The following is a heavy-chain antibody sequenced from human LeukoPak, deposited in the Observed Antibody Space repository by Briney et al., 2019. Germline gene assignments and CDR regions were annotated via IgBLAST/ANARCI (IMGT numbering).Heavy chain of an antibody. CDR1: GFTFSSYA. CDR2: ISYDGSNK. D-gene: IGHD6-13*01. V-gene: IGHV3-30*04. J-gene: IGHJ4*02. CDR3: AHTDVSSSWPLDY. Sequence: GRSLRLSCAASGFTFSSYAMHWVRQAPGKGLEWVAVISYDGSNKYYADSVKGRFTISRDNSKNTLHLQVNSLRIEDTAVYYCAHTDVSSSWPLDYWGQGALLTVS.